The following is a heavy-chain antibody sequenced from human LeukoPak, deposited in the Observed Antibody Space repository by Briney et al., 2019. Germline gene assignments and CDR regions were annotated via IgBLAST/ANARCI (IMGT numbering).Heavy chain of an antibody. CDR1: GGSISSYY. V-gene: IGHV4-59*01. Sequence: SETLSLTCTVSGGSISSYYWNWVRQPPGKGLEWVGYIYYSGSTNYNPSLKRRVTISVDTSTNQFSLKLSSVTAADTAVYYCARESLGYCSSTSCPFDYWGQGTLVTVSS. J-gene: IGHJ4*02. D-gene: IGHD2-2*01. CDR3: ARESLGYCSSTSCPFDY. CDR2: IYYSGST.